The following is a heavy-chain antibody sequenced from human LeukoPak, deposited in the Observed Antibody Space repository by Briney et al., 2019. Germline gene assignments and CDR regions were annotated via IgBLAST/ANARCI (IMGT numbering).Heavy chain of an antibody. D-gene: IGHD3-22*01. V-gene: IGHV1-24*01. CDR3: ARDLQYYDSSGYPNYYFDY. J-gene: IGHJ4*02. Sequence: ASVKVSCKVSGHTLTEFSMHWVRQAPGKRLEWMGRFDPEDGETIYAQKFQGRVTMTADTSTDTAYMELSRLRSDDTAVYYCARDLQYYDSSGYPNYYFDYWGQGTLVTVSS. CDR2: FDPEDGET. CDR1: GHTLTEFS.